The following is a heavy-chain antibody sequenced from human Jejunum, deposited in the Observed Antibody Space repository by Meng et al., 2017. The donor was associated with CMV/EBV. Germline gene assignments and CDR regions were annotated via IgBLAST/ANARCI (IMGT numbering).Heavy chain of an antibody. Sequence: ISNDNYYWTWIRQPPGKELEWIGDVHYAGMTYYSPSLKSRVTISVDTSKNQFSLKLSSVTAADTAVYFCARHRSVGATASHAFDIWGQGTLVTVSS. J-gene: IGHJ3*02. V-gene: IGHV4-39*01. CDR3: ARHRSVGATASHAFDI. CDR2: VHYAGMT. CDR1: ISNDNYY. D-gene: IGHD1-26*01.